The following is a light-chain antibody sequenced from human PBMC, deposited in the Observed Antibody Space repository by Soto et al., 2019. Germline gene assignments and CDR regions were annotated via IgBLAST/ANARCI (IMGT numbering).Light chain of an antibody. CDR1: QTISTY. V-gene: IGKV1-39*01. CDR2: AAS. J-gene: IGKJ3*01. CDR3: QESYRAPLT. Sequence: DIQMTQSPSSLSASVGDRVTITCRASQTISTYLNWYQQKPGKAPKLLIHAASSVQSGVPPRFSGCGSVTDFTLTISSLQPEDFATYYCQESYRAPLTFGPGTKVDIK.